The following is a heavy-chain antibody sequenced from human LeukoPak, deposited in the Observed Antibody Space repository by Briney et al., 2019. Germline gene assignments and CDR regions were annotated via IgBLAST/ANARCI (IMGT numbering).Heavy chain of an antibody. CDR2: IYYSGST. Sequence: SSETLSLTCTVSGGSISSSSYYWGWIRQPPGKGLEWIGSIYYSGSTYYNPSLKSRVTISVGTSKNQFSLKLSSVTAADTAVYYCARDSNDSSGYGDAFDIWGQGTMVTVSS. D-gene: IGHD3-22*01. J-gene: IGHJ3*02. CDR3: ARDSNDSSGYGDAFDI. CDR1: GGSISSSSYY. V-gene: IGHV4-39*07.